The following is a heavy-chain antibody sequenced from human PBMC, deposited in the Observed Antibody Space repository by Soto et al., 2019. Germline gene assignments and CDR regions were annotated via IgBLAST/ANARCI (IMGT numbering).Heavy chain of an antibody. CDR1: GGSLSSSAYS. Sequence: QMHLQESGSGLVKPSQTLSLTCAVSGGSLSSSAYSWSWIRQPPGKGLEWIGFIYQSGSTYYNPSLKSRVTMSLDRPKNQCSLKLSSVTVADTAVYYCARELLFYDSDGFSWDDAFDIWGQGTMVTVSS. CDR3: ARELLFYDSDGFSWDDAFDI. J-gene: IGHJ3*02. CDR2: IYQSGST. D-gene: IGHD3-22*01. V-gene: IGHV4-30-2*01.